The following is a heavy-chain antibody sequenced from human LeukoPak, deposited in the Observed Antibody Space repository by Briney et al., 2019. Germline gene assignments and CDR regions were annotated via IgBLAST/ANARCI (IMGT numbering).Heavy chain of an antibody. V-gene: IGHV4-4*07. J-gene: IGHJ6*02. CDR3: ARDEKSGALGDYYYGMDV. D-gene: IGHD3-3*01. CDR1: GGSISSYY. CDR2: IYTSGST. Sequence: SETLSLTCTVSGGSISSYYWSWIRQPGGKGLEWIGRIYTSGSTNYNPSLKSRVTMSVDTSKNQFSLKLSSVTAADTAVYYCARDEKSGALGDYYYGMDVWGQGTTVTVSS.